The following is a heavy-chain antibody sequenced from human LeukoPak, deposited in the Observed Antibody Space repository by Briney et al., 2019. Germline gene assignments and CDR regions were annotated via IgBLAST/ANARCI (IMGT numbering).Heavy chain of an antibody. D-gene: IGHD1-1*01. J-gene: IGHJ4*02. CDR3: AKDSLDSRYFDY. Sequence: GGSLRLSCAASGFTFSSYAMSWVRQAPGKGLEWVSAISGSGGSTYYADPVKGRFTISRDNSKNTLYLQMNSLRAEDTAVYYCAKDSLDSRYFDYWGQGTLVTVSS. CDR1: GFTFSSYA. CDR2: ISGSGGST. V-gene: IGHV3-23*01.